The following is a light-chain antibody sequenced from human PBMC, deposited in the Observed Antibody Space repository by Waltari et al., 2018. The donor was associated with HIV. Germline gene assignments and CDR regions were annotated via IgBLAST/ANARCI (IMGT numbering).Light chain of an antibody. J-gene: IGLJ2*01. CDR2: KDS. CDR3: YSAANNNLRI. V-gene: IGLV3-27*01. CDR1: LLTEKH. Sequence: SYELTQPSSVSVSPGQTAKITCSGDLLTEKHARWFQQKPGQAPVLLIFKDSERPSGIPERFSGSSSESTVTLTISGAQVEDEGDYYCYSAANNNLRIFGGGTKLTVL.